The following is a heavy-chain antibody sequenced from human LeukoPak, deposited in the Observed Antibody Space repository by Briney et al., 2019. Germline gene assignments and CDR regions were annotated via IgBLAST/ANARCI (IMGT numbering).Heavy chain of an antibody. CDR1: GGSISSGNYY. CDR2: IYSSGTT. Sequence: TLSLTCTVSGGSISSGNYYWIWIRQPAGKGLEWIGGIYSSGTTNYNPSLKSRVTISLDMSKNRFSLDLSSVTAADTAFYYCARVGVAAGFDYWGQGTLVTVSS. J-gene: IGHJ4*02. V-gene: IGHV4-61*02. D-gene: IGHD6-13*01. CDR3: ARVGVAAGFDY.